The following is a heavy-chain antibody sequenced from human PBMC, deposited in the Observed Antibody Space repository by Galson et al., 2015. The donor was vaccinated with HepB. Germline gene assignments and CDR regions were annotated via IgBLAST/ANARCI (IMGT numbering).Heavy chain of an antibody. CDR3: ARSSGYEDAFDI. CDR1: GGTFSSYT. J-gene: IGHJ3*02. V-gene: IGHV1-69*02. D-gene: IGHD5-12*01. CDR2: IIPILGIA. Sequence: SVKVSCKASGGTFSSYTISWVRQAPGQGLEWMGRIIPILGIANYAQKFQGRVTITADKSTSTAYMELSSLRSEDTAVYYCARSSGYEDAFDIWGQGTMVTVSS.